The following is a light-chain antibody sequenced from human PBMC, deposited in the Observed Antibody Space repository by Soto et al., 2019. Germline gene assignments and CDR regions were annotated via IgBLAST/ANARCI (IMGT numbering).Light chain of an antibody. CDR2: RAS. CDR3: QQYKGYSRA. CDR1: QSISDW. V-gene: IGKV1-5*03. Sequence: DIQMTQSPSTLSASIGDRVTITCRASQSISDWLAWYQQKPGKAPKLLIYRASNLESGVPSRFSGSGSVTEFTLTISSLQPDDFATYYCQQYKGYSRAFGQGTKVEIK. J-gene: IGKJ1*01.